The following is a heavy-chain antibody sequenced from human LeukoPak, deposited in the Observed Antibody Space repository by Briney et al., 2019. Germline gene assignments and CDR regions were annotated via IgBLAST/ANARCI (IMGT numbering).Heavy chain of an antibody. Sequence: SETLSLTCAVYGGSFSGYYWSWIRQPPGKGLEWIGEINHSGGTNYNPSLKSRVTISVDTSKNQFSLKLSSVTAADTAVYYCARHTPQYSSSSWYFDYWGQGTLVTVSS. J-gene: IGHJ4*02. CDR2: INHSGGT. CDR1: GGSFSGYY. D-gene: IGHD6-6*01. V-gene: IGHV4-34*01. CDR3: ARHTPQYSSSSWYFDY.